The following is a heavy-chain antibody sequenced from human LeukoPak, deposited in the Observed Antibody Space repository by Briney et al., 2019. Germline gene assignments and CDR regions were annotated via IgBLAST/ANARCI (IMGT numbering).Heavy chain of an antibody. D-gene: IGHD6-19*01. CDR3: ARDYSSGWTSYFDY. V-gene: IGHV3-66*01. CDR2: IYSGGST. CDR1: EFSVGSDY. Sequence: GGSLRLSCAASEFSVGSDYMTWVRQAPGKGLEWVSLIYSGGSTYYADSVKGRFTISRDNSKNTLYLQMNSLRAEDTAVYYCARDYSSGWTSYFDYWGQGTLVTVSS. J-gene: IGHJ4*02.